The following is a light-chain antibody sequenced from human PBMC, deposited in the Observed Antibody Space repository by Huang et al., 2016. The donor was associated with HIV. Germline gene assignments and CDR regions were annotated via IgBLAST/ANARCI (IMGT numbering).Light chain of an antibody. CDR3: QQTYNVPRT. CDR2: AAS. V-gene: IGKV1-39*01. CDR1: QAVDIY. Sequence: DIQMTQSPSSLSASIGDRVTMSCRASQAVDIYLNWYQQTPGRAPKLLIYAASNLQSDVPSRFSGTGSGTNFTLTISSLQPEDFVSYFCQQTYNVPRTFGQGTALEIK. J-gene: IGKJ2*01.